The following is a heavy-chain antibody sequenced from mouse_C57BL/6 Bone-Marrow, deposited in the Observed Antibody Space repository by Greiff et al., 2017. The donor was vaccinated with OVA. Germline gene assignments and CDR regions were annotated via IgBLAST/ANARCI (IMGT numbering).Heavy chain of an antibody. D-gene: IGHD3-3*01. V-gene: IGHV1-53*01. Sequence: QVQLKQSGTELVKPGASVKLSCKASGYTFTSYWMHWVKQRPGQGLEWIGNINPSNGGTNYNEKFKSKATLTVDKSSSTAYMQLSSLTSEDSAVYDCESRGRPGRYFDVWGTGTTVTVSS. CDR3: ESRGRPGRYFDV. CDR1: GYTFTSYW. J-gene: IGHJ1*03. CDR2: INPSNGGT.